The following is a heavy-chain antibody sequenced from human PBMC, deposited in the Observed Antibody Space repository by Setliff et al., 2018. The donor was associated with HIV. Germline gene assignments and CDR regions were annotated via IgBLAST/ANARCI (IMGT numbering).Heavy chain of an antibody. CDR1: GGSISSSSYY. D-gene: IGHD6-19*01. Sequence: SETLSLTCTVSGGSISSSSYYWGWIRQPPGKGLEWIGEINHSGSTNYNPSLKSRVTISVDTSKNQFSLKLSSMTAADTAVYYCARLRISGWDLDYWGQGTLVTVSS. J-gene: IGHJ4*02. V-gene: IGHV4-39*07. CDR2: INHSGST. CDR3: ARLRISGWDLDY.